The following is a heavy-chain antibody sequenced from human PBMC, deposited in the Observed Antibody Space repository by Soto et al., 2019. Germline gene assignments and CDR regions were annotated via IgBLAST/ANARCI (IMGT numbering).Heavy chain of an antibody. J-gene: IGHJ5*02. CDR1: GGSISGGGFS. CDR2: ILHTGGT. Sequence: SETLSLTCAVSGGSISGGGFSWSWIRQPPGKGLEWIGYILHTGGTQYNPSLKSRVSMSVDKSKNQFSLHLTSVTAADTAVYYCAKVYFQSPYGDYDDLLDPWGQGTLGTVSS. V-gene: IGHV4-30-2*01. D-gene: IGHD4-17*01. CDR3: AKVYFQSPYGDYDDLLDP.